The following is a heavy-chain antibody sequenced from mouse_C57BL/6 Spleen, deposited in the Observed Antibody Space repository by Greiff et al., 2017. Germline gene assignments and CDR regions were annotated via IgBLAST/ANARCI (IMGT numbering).Heavy chain of an antibody. CDR1: GYTFTSYW. D-gene: IGHD4-1*01. Sequence: VQLQQPGAELVMPGASVKLSCKASGYTFTSYWMHWVKQRPGQGLEWIGEIDPSDSYTNYNQKFKGKSTLTVDKSSSTAYMQLSSLTSEDSAVXYCARGETGTEFAYWGQGTLVTVSA. J-gene: IGHJ3*01. CDR3: ARGETGTEFAY. V-gene: IGHV1-69*01. CDR2: IDPSDSYT.